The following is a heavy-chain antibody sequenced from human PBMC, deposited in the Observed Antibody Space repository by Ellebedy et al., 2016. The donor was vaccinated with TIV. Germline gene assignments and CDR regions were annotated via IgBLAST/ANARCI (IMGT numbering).Heavy chain of an antibody. CDR3: ARGRSGYYYSDY. CDR2: IYSSGST. D-gene: IGHD3-22*01. J-gene: IGHJ4*02. Sequence: GESLKISCAASGFTFTNYWMSWVRQAPGKGLEWVSVIYSSGSTYYADSVKGRFTISRDNSKNTLYLQMNSLRAEDTAVYYCARGRSGYYYSDYWGQGTLVTVSS. CDR1: GFTFTNYW. V-gene: IGHV3-66*01.